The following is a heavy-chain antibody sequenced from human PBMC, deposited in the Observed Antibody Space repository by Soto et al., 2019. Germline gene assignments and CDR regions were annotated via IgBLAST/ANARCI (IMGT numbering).Heavy chain of an antibody. D-gene: IGHD3-22*01. CDR1: GGTFSSYA. CDR2: IIPIFGTA. Sequence: SVKVSCKASGGTFSSYAISWVRQAPGQGLEWMGGIIPIFGTANYAQKFQGRVTITADESTSTAYMELSSLRSEDTAVYYCASGGSRSHYYDSSGYYYHDDYWGQGTLVTVSS. V-gene: IGHV1-69*13. J-gene: IGHJ4*02. CDR3: ASGGSRSHYYDSSGYYYHDDY.